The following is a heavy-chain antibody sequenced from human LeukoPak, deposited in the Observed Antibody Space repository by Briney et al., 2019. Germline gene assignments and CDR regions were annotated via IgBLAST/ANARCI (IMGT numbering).Heavy chain of an antibody. J-gene: IGHJ4*02. CDR1: GYTFTSYA. CDR3: ARPRNWGSYFDY. D-gene: IGHD7-27*01. Sequence: ASVTVSFKASGYTFTSYAMHWVRQAPGQRLEWMGWINAGNGNTKYSQKFQGRVTITRDTSASTAYMELSSLRSEDTAVYYCARPRNWGSYFDYWGQGTLVTVSS. V-gene: IGHV1-3*01. CDR2: INAGNGNT.